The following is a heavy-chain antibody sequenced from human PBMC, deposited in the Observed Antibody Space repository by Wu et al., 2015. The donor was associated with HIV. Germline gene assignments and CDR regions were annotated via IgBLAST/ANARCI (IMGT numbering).Heavy chain of an antibody. CDR1: AYSFIDHY. J-gene: IGHJ5*02. CDR3: ARAGGFCSGTSCLDL. Sequence: QVQLVQSGAEVKRPGASVKISCKASAYSFIDHYIHWVRQAPGHGLEWVGIINPSSGSTSYAQNFKGRVAMTRDTSTATVYMELSGLRSEDTALYSCARAGGFCSGTSCLDLWGQGTLVTVFS. CDR2: INPSSGST. D-gene: IGHD2-2*03. V-gene: IGHV1-46*01.